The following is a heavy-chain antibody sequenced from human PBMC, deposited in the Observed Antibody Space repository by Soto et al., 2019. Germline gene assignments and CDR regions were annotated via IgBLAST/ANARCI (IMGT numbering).Heavy chain of an antibody. D-gene: IGHD3-3*01. J-gene: IGHJ4*02. V-gene: IGHV1-8*01. Sequence: ASVKVSCKASGYTFTSYDINWVRQATGQGLEWMGWMNPNSGNTGYAQKFQGRVTMTRNTSISTAYMELSSLRSEDTAVYYCARHFWSSDKYHFDYWGQGILVTVSS. CDR3: ARHFWSSDKYHFDY. CDR2: MNPNSGNT. CDR1: GYTFTSYD.